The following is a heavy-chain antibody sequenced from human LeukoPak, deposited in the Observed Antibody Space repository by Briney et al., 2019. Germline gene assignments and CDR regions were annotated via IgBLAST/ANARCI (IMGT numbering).Heavy chain of an antibody. V-gene: IGHV3-33*01. J-gene: IGHJ6*02. CDR2: IRYDGSNK. CDR3: ARDRTPGLGYYGMDV. D-gene: IGHD3/OR15-3a*01. Sequence: GGSLRLSCAASGFTFSSYGMHWVRQAPGKGLEWVAVIRYDGSNKYYADSVKGRFTISRDNSKNTLYLQMNSLRAEDTAVYYCARDRTPGLGYYGMDVWGQGTTVTVSS. CDR1: GFTFSSYG.